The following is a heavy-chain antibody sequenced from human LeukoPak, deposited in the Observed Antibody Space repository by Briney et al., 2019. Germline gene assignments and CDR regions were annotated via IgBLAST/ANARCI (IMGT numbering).Heavy chain of an antibody. J-gene: IGHJ4*02. CDR2: IIPILGIA. CDR3: ASPPADYYDSRDYFDY. CDR1: GGTFSSYV. D-gene: IGHD3-22*01. Sequence: SVKVPCKASGGTFSSYVISWVRQAPGQGLEWMGRIIPILGIANYAQKFQGRVTITADKSTSTAYMELSSLRSEDTAVYYCASPPADYYDSRDYFDYWGQGTLVTVSS. V-gene: IGHV1-69*04.